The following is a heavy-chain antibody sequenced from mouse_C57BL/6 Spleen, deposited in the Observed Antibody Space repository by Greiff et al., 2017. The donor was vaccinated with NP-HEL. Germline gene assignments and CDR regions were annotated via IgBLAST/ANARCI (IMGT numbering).Heavy chain of an antibody. CDR3: ARDRGSSGFPYYAMDY. CDR2: ISDGGSYT. V-gene: IGHV5-4*01. D-gene: IGHD3-2*02. J-gene: IGHJ4*01. Sequence: EVQGVESGGGLVKPGGSLKLSCAASGFTFSSYAMSWVRQTPEKRLEWVATISDGGSYTYYPDNVKGRFTISRDNAKNNLYLQMSHLKSEDTAMYYCARDRGSSGFPYYAMDYWGQGTSVTVSS. CDR1: GFTFSSYA.